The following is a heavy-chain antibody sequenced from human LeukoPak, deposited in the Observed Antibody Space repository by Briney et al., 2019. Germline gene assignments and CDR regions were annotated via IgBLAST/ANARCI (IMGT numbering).Heavy chain of an antibody. J-gene: IGHJ3*02. CDR2: MNPNSGNT. Sequence: GASVKVSCKASGYTFTSYDINWVRQATGQGLEWMGWMNPNSGNTGYAQKFQGRVTMTRNTSISTAYMELSSLRSEDTAVYYCARGRVPATVTTSLKNDAFDIWGQGTMVTVSS. D-gene: IGHD4-17*01. CDR1: GYTFTSYD. CDR3: ARGRVPATVTTSLKNDAFDI. V-gene: IGHV1-8*01.